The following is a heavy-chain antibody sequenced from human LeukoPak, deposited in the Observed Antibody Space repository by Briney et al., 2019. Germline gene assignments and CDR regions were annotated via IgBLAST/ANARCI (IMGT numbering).Heavy chain of an antibody. Sequence: PSETLSLTCTVSGASITSYYWSWIRQPPGKGLEWIGYIYYIGSTNYNPPLKSRVTMSVDTSKNQFSLRLSSLTAADTAVYYCARHVQGSVGAILWFDPWGQGTLVTVSS. J-gene: IGHJ5*02. V-gene: IGHV4-59*08. CDR1: GASITSYY. CDR2: IYYIGST. CDR3: ARHVQGSVGAILWFDP. D-gene: IGHD1-26*01.